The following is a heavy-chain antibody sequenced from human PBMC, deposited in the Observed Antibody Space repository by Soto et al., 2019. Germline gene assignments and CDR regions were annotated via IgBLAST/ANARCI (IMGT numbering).Heavy chain of an antibody. CDR3: ARDRSDYGMDV. CDR2: ISSNGGST. CDR1: GFTFSSYA. V-gene: IGHV3-64*02. Sequence: GWSLRLSCAASGFTFSSYAMHWVRQAPGKGLEYVSAISSNGGSTYYADSVKGRFTISRDNSKDTLYLQMGSLRAEDMAVYYCARDRSDYGMDVWGQGTTVTVSS. J-gene: IGHJ6*02.